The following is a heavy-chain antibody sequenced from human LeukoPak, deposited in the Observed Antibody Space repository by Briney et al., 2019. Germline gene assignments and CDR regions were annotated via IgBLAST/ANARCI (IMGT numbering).Heavy chain of an antibody. D-gene: IGHD6-13*01. V-gene: IGHV4-4*07. CDR1: GGSISSYY. Sequence: SETLSLTCIVSGGSISSYYWSWIRQPAGKGLEWIGRIYTSGSTNYNPSLKSRVTMSVDTSKNQFSLKLSSVTAADTAVYYCARDLGSSLTNNWFDPWGQGTLVTVSS. J-gene: IGHJ5*02. CDR2: IYTSGST. CDR3: ARDLGSSLTNNWFDP.